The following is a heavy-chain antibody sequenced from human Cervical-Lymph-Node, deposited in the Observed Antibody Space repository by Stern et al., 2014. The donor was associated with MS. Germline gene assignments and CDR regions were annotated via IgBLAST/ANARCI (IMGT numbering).Heavy chain of an antibody. V-gene: IGHV1-18*01. J-gene: IGHJ3*02. CDR1: GYTLTSYG. Sequence: QVQLVQSGPAVKKPGASVKVSCKASGYTLTSYGTSWVRQAPGQGPERMGWIGDYNGNTTHAQKLMGRVTMTTDTSTSTAYMELRSLRSDDTAVYYCARGLLGSENAFDIWGQGTMVTVSS. CDR2: IGDYNGNT. D-gene: IGHD2-15*01. CDR3: ARGLLGSENAFDI.